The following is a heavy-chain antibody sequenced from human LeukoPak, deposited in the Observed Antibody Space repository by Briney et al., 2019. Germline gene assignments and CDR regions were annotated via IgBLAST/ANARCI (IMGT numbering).Heavy chain of an antibody. CDR1: GFTFSSCG. J-gene: IGHJ4*02. Sequence: GGSLRLSCAASGFTFSSCGMSWVRQAPGKGLEWVSALSDSGGSTFYADSVKGRFTISRDNSKNTLYLQMNSLRAEDTAVYYCAKDLAYGDYFDYWGQGTLVTVSS. D-gene: IGHD4-17*01. CDR3: AKDLAYGDYFDY. CDR2: LSDSGGST. V-gene: IGHV3-23*01.